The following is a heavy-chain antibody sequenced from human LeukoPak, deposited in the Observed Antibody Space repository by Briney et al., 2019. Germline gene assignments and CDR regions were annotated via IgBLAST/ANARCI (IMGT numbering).Heavy chain of an antibody. CDR2: IIPIFGTA. Sequence: SVKVSCKASGGTFSSYAISWVRQAPGQGLEWMGGIIPIFGTANYVQKFQGRVTITADESTSTAYMELSSLRPEDTAVYYCARGPVDTAMVNYYYYYGMDVWGQGTTVTVSS. CDR3: ARGPVDTAMVNYYYYYGMDV. D-gene: IGHD5-18*01. J-gene: IGHJ6*02. CDR1: GGTFSSYA. V-gene: IGHV1-69*13.